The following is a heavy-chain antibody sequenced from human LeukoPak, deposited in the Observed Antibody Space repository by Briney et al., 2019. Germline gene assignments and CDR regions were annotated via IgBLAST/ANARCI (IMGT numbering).Heavy chain of an antibody. J-gene: IGHJ5*02. Sequence: SETLSHTCTVSGGSISNYYWSWIRQPPGKGLEWIGYIYSSGSTKYNPSLKSRVTMSLDTSKNQFSLKLSSVTAADTAVYYCAGRFSGSYNWFDPWGQGTLVTVSS. D-gene: IGHD1-26*01. CDR3: AGRFSGSYNWFDP. CDR1: GGSISNYY. CDR2: IYSSGST. V-gene: IGHV4-59*01.